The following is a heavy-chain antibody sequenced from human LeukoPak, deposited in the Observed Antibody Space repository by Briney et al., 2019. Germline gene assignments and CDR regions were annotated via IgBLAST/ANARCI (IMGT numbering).Heavy chain of an antibody. Sequence: PGGSLRLSCAASGFTFSSYAMSWVRQAPGKGLEWVSAISGSGGSTYYADSVKGRFTISRDNAKNSLYLQMNSLRAEDTAVYYCARDRSAGKSAFDIWGQGTMVTVSS. J-gene: IGHJ3*02. CDR2: ISGSGGST. CDR3: ARDRSAGKSAFDI. V-gene: IGHV3-23*01. CDR1: GFTFSSYA.